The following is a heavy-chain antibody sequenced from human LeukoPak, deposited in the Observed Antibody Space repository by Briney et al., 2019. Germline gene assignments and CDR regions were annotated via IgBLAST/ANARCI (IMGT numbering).Heavy chain of an antibody. CDR2: MNPNNGDT. V-gene: IGHV1-8*01. CDR1: GYDFSRYD. J-gene: IGHJ4*02. Sequence: GASVKVSCKASGYDFSRYDINWVRLAPGQGLEWMGWMNPNNGDTDYAQNFQGRVTMTRDTSISTAYMELSRLRSDDTAVYYCARDRSYYDSSGCLGYWGQGTLVTVSS. CDR3: ARDRSYYDSSGCLGY. D-gene: IGHD3-22*01.